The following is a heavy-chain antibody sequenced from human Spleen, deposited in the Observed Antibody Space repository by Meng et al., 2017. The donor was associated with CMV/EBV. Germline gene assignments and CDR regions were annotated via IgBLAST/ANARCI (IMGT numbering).Heavy chain of an antibody. Sequence: AGYGCNFSNAWMGWVRQATGKGLEWVGRIKSKTDGEATDYAAPVKGRFTISRDDSKNTLYLQMNSLKTEDTAVYYCTTAMIVEDWFDPWGQGTLVTAPQ. J-gene: IGHJ5*02. CDR1: GCNFSNAW. V-gene: IGHV3-15*01. CDR3: TTAMIVEDWFDP. D-gene: IGHD3-22*01. CDR2: IKSKTDGEAT.